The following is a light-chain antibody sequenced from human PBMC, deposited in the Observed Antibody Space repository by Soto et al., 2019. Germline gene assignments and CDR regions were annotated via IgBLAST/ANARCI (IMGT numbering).Light chain of an antibody. Sequence: EIVLTQSPATLSLSPWERATLSCRASQSVGSQLAWYQQQPGQAPRLLIFDASNRATGIPARFSGSGSGTDFTLTISSLEPEDFAVYYCQEYNTWPWTFGQGTKVDIK. CDR3: QEYNTWPWT. V-gene: IGKV3-11*01. CDR1: QSVGSQ. CDR2: DAS. J-gene: IGKJ1*01.